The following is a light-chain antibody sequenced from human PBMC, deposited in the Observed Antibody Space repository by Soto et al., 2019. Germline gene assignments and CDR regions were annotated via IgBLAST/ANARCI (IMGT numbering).Light chain of an antibody. CDR3: SSYTSSSTLGV. CDR1: SSDVGKYDY. Sequence: QSVLTQPPSASGSPGQSVTISCTGTSSDVGKYDYVSWFQHHPGKAPKLIIYEVSKRPSGVPDRFSGSKSGSTASLTVSGLQTEDEADYYCSSYTSSSTLGVFGTGTKVTVL. V-gene: IGLV2-8*01. J-gene: IGLJ1*01. CDR2: EVS.